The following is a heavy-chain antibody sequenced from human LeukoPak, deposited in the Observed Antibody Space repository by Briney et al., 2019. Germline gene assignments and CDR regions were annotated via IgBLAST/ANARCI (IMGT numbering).Heavy chain of an antibody. J-gene: IGHJ5*02. CDR2: MYYNGST. V-gene: IGHV4-61*01. CDR1: GASVSSGRYH. CDR3: ARVGSGSYSSFDP. Sequence: SESLSLTCSVSGASVSSGRYHWSWLRQPPGKGLEWIGYMYYNGSTNCNPSLKSRVTISVDTSKNQFSLKLSSVIAADTAVYYCARVGSGSYSSFDPWGQGTLVTVSS. D-gene: IGHD1-26*01.